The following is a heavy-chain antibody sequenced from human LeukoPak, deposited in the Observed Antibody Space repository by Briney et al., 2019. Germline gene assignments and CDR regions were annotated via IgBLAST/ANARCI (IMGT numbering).Heavy chain of an antibody. CDR2: INHSGRP. Sequence: PSETLSLTCAVHGGSLSGYYWSWIRQPPGKGLERNGEINHSGRPNYNPSRKSRVTISLDASRNQFALKLSSVTAADTAVYYCARVGETTVTIDLGVSGWFDPWGQGTLVTVSS. J-gene: IGHJ5*02. V-gene: IGHV4-34*01. D-gene: IGHD4-17*01. CDR3: ARVGETTVTIDLGVSGWFDP. CDR1: GGSLSGYY.